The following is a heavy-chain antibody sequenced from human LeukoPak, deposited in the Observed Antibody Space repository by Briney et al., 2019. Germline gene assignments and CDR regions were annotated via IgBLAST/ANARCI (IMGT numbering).Heavy chain of an antibody. CDR3: AKVSASYYVDYFDY. Sequence: GGSLRLSCAASRFTFSRYAMSWVRQAPGKGLEWVSGIRDSGGSTFYADSVKGRFTISRDNSKNTLYLQMNSLRGEDTAIYYCAKVSASYYVDYFDYWGQGTLVTVSS. J-gene: IGHJ4*02. CDR1: RFTFSRYA. V-gene: IGHV3-23*01. CDR2: IRDSGGST. D-gene: IGHD1-26*01.